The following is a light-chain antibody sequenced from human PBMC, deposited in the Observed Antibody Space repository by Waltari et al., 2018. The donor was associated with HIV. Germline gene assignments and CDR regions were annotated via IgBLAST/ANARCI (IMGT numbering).Light chain of an antibody. CDR1: QSVGSK. CDR2: GAS. J-gene: IGKJ2*01. CDR3: QQYENWPYT. Sequence: EMVMTQSPATLSVSPGERAPLPCRASQSVGSKLAWYQQKPGQAPRLLIYGASSRATGVSARFSGSGSGTEFTLTVSSLESEDFAVYYCQQYENWPYTFGQGTKLEIK. V-gene: IGKV3-15*01.